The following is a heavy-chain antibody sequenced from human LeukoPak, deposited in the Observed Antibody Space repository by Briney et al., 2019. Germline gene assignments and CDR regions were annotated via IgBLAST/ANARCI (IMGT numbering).Heavy chain of an antibody. CDR2: IYYSGST. D-gene: IGHD6-19*01. Sequence: SETLSLTCTVPGGSISSYYWSWIRQPPGKGLEWIGYIYYSGSTNYNPSLKSRVTISVDTSNNQFSLKLSSVTAADTAVYYCARVPPRSSGWLDAFDIWGQGTMVTVSS. CDR1: GGSISSYY. V-gene: IGHV4-59*01. CDR3: ARVPPRSSGWLDAFDI. J-gene: IGHJ3*02.